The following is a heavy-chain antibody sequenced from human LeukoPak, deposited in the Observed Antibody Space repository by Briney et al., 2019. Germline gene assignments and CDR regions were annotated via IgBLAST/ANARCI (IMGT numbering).Heavy chain of an antibody. CDR1: GFTFSSYG. CDR3: AKGYEGSFDY. J-gene: IGHJ4*02. V-gene: IGHV3-30*18. D-gene: IGHD5-12*01. Sequence: GGSLRLSCAASGFTFSSYGMHWVRQASGKGLEWVAVISYDGSNKYYADSVKGRFTISRDNSKNTLYLQMNSLRAEDTAVYYCAKGYEGSFDYWGQGTLVTVSS. CDR2: ISYDGSNK.